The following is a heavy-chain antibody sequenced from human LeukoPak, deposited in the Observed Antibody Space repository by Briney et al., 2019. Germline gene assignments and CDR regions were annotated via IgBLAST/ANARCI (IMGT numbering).Heavy chain of an antibody. Sequence: ASVKVSCKASGYTFTRYYMHWVRQAPGQGLEWMGIINPSVGSASYSQKCQGRVTMTRDTSTSTVYMELSSLRSEDTAVYYCARGWEMASKAPFDYWGQGTLVTVSS. CDR3: ARGWEMASKAPFDY. J-gene: IGHJ4*02. CDR2: INPSVGSA. D-gene: IGHD5-24*01. V-gene: IGHV1-46*01. CDR1: GYTFTRYY.